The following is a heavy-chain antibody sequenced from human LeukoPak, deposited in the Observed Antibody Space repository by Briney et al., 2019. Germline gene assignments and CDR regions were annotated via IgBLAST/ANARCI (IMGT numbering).Heavy chain of an antibody. V-gene: IGHV4-39*01. CDR2: IYYSGST. CDR1: GGSISSSSYY. D-gene: IGHD6-19*01. CDR3: ARRSSGNFDY. Sequence: SETLSLTCTVSGGSISSSSYYWGWIRQPPGKGLEWIGSIYYSGSTYYNPSLKSRVTISVDTPKNQFSLKLSSVTAADTAVYYCARRSSGNFDYWGQGTLVTVSS. J-gene: IGHJ4*02.